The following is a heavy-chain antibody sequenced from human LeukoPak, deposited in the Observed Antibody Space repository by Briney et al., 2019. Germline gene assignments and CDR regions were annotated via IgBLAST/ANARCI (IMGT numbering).Heavy chain of an antibody. CDR3: ARGGSYCNGGSCYLSRPNWFDP. CDR1: GGSFSGYY. CDR2: INHSGST. Sequence: PSETLSLTCAVYGGSFSGYYWSWIRQPPGKGLEWIGEINHSGSTNYNPSLKSRVTISVDTSKNQFSLKLSSVTAADTAVYYCARGGSYCNGGSCYLSRPNWFDPWGQGTLVTVSS. D-gene: IGHD2-15*01. V-gene: IGHV4-34*01. J-gene: IGHJ5*02.